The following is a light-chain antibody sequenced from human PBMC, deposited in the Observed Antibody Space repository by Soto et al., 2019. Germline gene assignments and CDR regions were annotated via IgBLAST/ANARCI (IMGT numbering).Light chain of an antibody. CDR2: WAS. CDR1: QSVLYNPNNKKS. Sequence: DIVMTQSPDSLTVSLGERATINCKSSQSVLYNPNNKKSLAWFQQKPGQPPKLLIYWASNRESGVPDRFSGSGSGTDFTLTISSLQAEDVAVYYCHQYASSPWTFGQGTKVEI. V-gene: IGKV4-1*01. CDR3: HQYASSPWT. J-gene: IGKJ1*01.